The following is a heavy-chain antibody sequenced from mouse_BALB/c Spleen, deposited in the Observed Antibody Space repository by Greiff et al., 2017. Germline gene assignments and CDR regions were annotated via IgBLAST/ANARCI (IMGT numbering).Heavy chain of an antibody. J-gene: IGHJ2*01. CDR2: ISSGSSTI. V-gene: IGHV5-17*02. D-gene: IGHD2-4*01. Sequence: EVQLVESGGGLVQPGGSRKLSCAASGFTFSSFGMHWVRQAPEKGLEWVAYISSGSSTIYYADTVKGRFTISRDNPKNTLFLQMTSLRSEDTAMYYCARGITTYDFDYWGQGTTLTVSS. CDR1: GFTFSSFG. CDR3: ARGITTYDFDY.